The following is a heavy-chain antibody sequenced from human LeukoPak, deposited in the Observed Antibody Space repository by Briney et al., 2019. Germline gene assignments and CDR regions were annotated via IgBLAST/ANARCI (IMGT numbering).Heavy chain of an antibody. D-gene: IGHD1-26*01. CDR1: GGTFSSYA. V-gene: IGHV1-46*01. Sequence: ASVKVSCKASGGTFSSYAISWVRQAPGQGLEWMGIINPSGGSTSYAQKFQGRVTMTRDTSTSTVYMELSSLRSEDTAVYYCARQERNSGSNWVVGYWGQGTLVTVSS. J-gene: IGHJ4*02. CDR2: INPSGGST. CDR3: ARQERNSGSNWVVGY.